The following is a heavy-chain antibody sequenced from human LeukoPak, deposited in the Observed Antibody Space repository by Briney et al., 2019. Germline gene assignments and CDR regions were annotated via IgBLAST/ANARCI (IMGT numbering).Heavy chain of an antibody. D-gene: IGHD6-19*01. Sequence: SETLSLTCTVSGGSISSYYWSWIRQPPGKGLEWIGDIYYSGSTNYNPPLKRRGTISVETSKNQFSLKLSSVTAADTAVYYCARGIAVAGTSGYYYGMDVWGQGTTVTVSS. CDR2: IYYSGST. V-gene: IGHV4-59*01. J-gene: IGHJ6*02. CDR3: ARGIAVAGTSGYYYGMDV. CDR1: GGSISSYY.